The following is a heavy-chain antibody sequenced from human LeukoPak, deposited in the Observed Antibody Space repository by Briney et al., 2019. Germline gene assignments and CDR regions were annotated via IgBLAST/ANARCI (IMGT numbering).Heavy chain of an antibody. Sequence: PGGSLRLSCAASGFTFSSYSMNWVRQAPGKGLEWVSSISSSSSYIYYADSVKGRFTISRDNAKNSLYLQMNSLRAEDTAVYYCARALQPYSYGDLTLLGFDYWGQGTLVTVSS. V-gene: IGHV3-21*01. CDR1: GFTFSSYS. CDR3: ARALQPYSYGDLTLLGFDY. D-gene: IGHD5-18*01. J-gene: IGHJ4*02. CDR2: ISSSSSYI.